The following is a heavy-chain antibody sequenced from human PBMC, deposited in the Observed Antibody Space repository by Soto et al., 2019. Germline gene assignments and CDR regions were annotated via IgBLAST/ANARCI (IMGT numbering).Heavy chain of an antibody. Sequence: PGESLRLSCAASGFTFSSYGMHWVRQAPGKGLEWVAVISYDGSNKYYADSVKGRFTISRDNSKNTLYLQMNSLRAEDTAVYYCAKDFQQQLARVNNYFDYWGQGTLVTVSS. CDR1: GFTFSSYG. D-gene: IGHD6-13*01. J-gene: IGHJ4*02. CDR2: ISYDGSNK. V-gene: IGHV3-30*18. CDR3: AKDFQQQLARVNNYFDY.